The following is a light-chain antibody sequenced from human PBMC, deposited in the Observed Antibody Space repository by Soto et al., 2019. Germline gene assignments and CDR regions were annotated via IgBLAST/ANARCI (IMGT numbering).Light chain of an antibody. Sequence: DIVLTQSPGTLSLSPGERVTLSCRASQTIRSTYFAWYQQKSGQAPRLLIYGASSRATGIPVRFSGTGSGTDFALTISRLEPEDSAVYYCQQYGSSLITFGRGTRLEIK. J-gene: IGKJ5*01. CDR1: QTIRSTY. CDR2: GAS. V-gene: IGKV3-20*01. CDR3: QQYGSSLIT.